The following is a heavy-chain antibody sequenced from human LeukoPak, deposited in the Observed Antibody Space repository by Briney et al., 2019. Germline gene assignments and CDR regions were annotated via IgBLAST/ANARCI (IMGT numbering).Heavy chain of an antibody. V-gene: IGHV1-69*01. D-gene: IGHD2-2*01. Sequence: AASVKVSCKASGGTFSSYAISWVRQAPGQGLEWMGGIIPIFGTANYAQKFQGRVTITADESTSTAYMELSSLRSEDTAVYYCARDGCGSSTSCSEWYYYYMDVWGKGTTVTVSS. CDR3: ARDGCGSSTSCSEWYYYYMDV. J-gene: IGHJ6*03. CDR2: IIPIFGTA. CDR1: GGTFSSYA.